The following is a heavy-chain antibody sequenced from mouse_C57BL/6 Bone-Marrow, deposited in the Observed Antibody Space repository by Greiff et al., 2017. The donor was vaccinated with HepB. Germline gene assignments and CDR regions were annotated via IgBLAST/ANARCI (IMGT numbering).Heavy chain of an antibody. CDR2: IDPSDSYT. J-gene: IGHJ3*01. V-gene: IGHV1-50*01. CDR1: GYTFTSYW. Sequence: QVQLQQPGAELVKPGASVKLSCKASGYTFTSYWMPWVKQRPGQGLEWIGEIDPSDSYTNYNQKFKGKATLTVDTSSSTAYMQLSSLTSEDSAVYYCASFAYWGQGTLVTVSA. CDR3: ASFAY.